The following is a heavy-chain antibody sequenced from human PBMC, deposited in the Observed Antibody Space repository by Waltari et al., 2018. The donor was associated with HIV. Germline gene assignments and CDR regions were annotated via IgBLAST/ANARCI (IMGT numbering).Heavy chain of an antibody. CDR1: GYTFTSDI. CDR3: ARGSSTGKCFDT. V-gene: IGHV1-3*04. CDR2: INTGKGNT. Sequence: QVQLVQSGAEVKRPGASVKLSCKASGYTFTSDIIHWLRQGPGQRPEWMGWINTGKGNTKFSQSVQDRITLTTDTSASTVYMELSSLRSEDTAVYYCARGSSTGKCFDTWGQGTLVTVSS. J-gene: IGHJ5*02.